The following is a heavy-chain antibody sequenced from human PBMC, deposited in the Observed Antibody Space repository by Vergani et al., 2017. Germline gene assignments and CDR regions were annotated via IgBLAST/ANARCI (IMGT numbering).Heavy chain of an antibody. CDR3: AQHFRGWGIDY. J-gene: IGHJ4*02. Sequence: QVQLVESGGGVVKRGGSLRLSCATSGFTLSNYDMQWIRQGPGKGLEFEAFIQFDGSNQYYADSVKGRFTLSRDFSKNTLYLQMNSLRTDDTATYYCAQHFRGWGIDYWGQGTQVIVSS. D-gene: IGHD3-16*01. V-gene: IGHV3-30*02. CDR2: IQFDGSNQ. CDR1: GFTLSNYD.